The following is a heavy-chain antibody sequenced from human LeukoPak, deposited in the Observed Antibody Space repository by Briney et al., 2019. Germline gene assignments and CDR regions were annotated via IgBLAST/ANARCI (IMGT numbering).Heavy chain of an antibody. CDR1: GFTFSSYA. D-gene: IGHD6-19*01. CDR2: ISGSGGST. V-gene: IGHV3-23*01. CDR3: AKGYSSGWYYFDY. Sequence: GGSLRLSCAASGFTFSSYAMSWVRQAPGKGLEWVSAISGSGGSTNYADSVKGRFTISRDTSKNTLYLQMNSLRAEDTAVYYCAKGYSSGWYYFDYWGQGTLVTVSP. J-gene: IGHJ4*02.